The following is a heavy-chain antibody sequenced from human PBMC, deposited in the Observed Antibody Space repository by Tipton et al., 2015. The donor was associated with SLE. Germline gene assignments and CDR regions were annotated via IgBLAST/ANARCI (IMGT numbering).Heavy chain of an antibody. CDR1: GYPFTNYG. Sequence: QVQLVQSGAEVRKPGASVKVSCKASGYPFTNYGISWVRQAPGQGLEWLGWISTNNGNTKYAQRFQGRVTMTTDTSKSTTYMELRSPRSDDTAIYYCARECSGTGCLDYWGQGTLVTVSS. D-gene: IGHD2-8*02. J-gene: IGHJ4*02. V-gene: IGHV1-18*01. CDR2: ISTNNGNT. CDR3: ARECSGTGCLDY.